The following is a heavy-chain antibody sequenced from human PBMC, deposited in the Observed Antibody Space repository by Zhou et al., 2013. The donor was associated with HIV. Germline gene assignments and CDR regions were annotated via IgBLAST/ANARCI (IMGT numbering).Heavy chain of an antibody. CDR2: IYMSGST. Sequence: QVQLQESGPGLVKPSETLSLTCTVSGGSISSHYWSWIRQPAGKGLEWIGRIYMSGSTNYNPSLKRRVTMSVDTSKKQFSLKLSSVTAADTAVYYCARSKIVVVISDYFDYWGQGTLVTVSP. J-gene: IGHJ4*02. CDR3: ARSKIVVVISDYFDY. CDR1: GGSISSHY. V-gene: IGHV4-4*07. D-gene: IGHD3-22*01.